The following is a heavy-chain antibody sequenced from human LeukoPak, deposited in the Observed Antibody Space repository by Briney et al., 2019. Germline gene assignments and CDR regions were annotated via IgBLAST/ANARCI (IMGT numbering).Heavy chain of an antibody. D-gene: IGHD6-13*01. J-gene: IGHJ5*02. Sequence: KSSETLSLTCTVSGGSISSYYWSWIRQPPGKGLEWIGYIYYTGSTNYNPSLKSRVTVLVDTSKNQFSLELSSVTAADTAVYYCAGGLAAAAWLDPWGQGTLVTVSS. CDR1: GGSISSYY. CDR2: IYYTGST. V-gene: IGHV4-59*01. CDR3: AGGLAAAAWLDP.